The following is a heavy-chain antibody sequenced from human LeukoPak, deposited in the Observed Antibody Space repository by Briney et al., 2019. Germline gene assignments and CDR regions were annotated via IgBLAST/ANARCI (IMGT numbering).Heavy chain of an antibody. J-gene: IGHJ4*02. Sequence: GGSLKLSCAASGFIFSSYRMNWVRQAPGKGLEWVSSISSSGSYIYYADSVKGRFTISRDNAKNSLYLQMNSLRDEDTAVYYCASDGSPYYYGSGSYSVTFDYWGQGTLVTVSS. V-gene: IGHV3-21*01. CDR3: ASDGSPYYYGSGSYSVTFDY. CDR1: GFIFSSYR. D-gene: IGHD3-10*01. CDR2: ISSSGSYI.